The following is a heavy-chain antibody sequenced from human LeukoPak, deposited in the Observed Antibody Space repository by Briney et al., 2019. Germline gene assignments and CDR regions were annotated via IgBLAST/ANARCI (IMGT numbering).Heavy chain of an antibody. CDR1: GFTFSSYS. Sequence: GGSLRLSCAASGFTFSSYSMNWVRQAPGKGLEWVSSISSSHNYIYYADSVKGRFTISRDNAKNSLYLQMNSLRAEDTAVFYCARAALGYCSGGSCYSGYYMDVWGKGTTVTVSS. CDR2: ISSSHNYI. CDR3: ARAALGYCSGGSCYSGYYMDV. D-gene: IGHD2-15*01. V-gene: IGHV3-21*01. J-gene: IGHJ6*03.